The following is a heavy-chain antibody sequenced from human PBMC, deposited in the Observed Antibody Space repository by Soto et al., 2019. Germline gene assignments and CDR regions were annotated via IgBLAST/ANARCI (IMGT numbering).Heavy chain of an antibody. CDR3: ARQPLQSYGSGEEYYYYMDV. CDR2: ISDRGIT. D-gene: IGHD3-10*01. CDR1: GGSISSSNYY. V-gene: IGHV4-39*01. J-gene: IGHJ6*03. Sequence: QLQLQESGPGLAKPSETLSLTCTVSGGSISSSNYYWGWVRQPPGKGLEWIGTISDRGITYYTPSLKSRVIISVDTSKNQCSLSLSSVTAADTAVYYCARQPLQSYGSGEEYYYYMDVWGKGTTVTVSS.